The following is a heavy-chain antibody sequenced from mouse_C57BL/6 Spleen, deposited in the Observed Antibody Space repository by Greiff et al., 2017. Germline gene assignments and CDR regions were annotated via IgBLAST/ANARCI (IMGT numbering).Heavy chain of an antibody. J-gene: IGHJ3*01. V-gene: IGHV1-69*01. CDR2: IDPSDSYT. D-gene: IGHD3-2*02. CDR3: ASRDSSGYWFAY. Sequence: QVQLQQPGAELVMPGASVKLSCKASGYTFTSYWMHWVQQRPGQGLEWIGEIDPSDSYTNYNQKFTGKSTLTVDYASSTAHMPLSSLTSVASAVYYCASRDSSGYWFAYWGQGTLVTVSA. CDR1: GYTFTSYW.